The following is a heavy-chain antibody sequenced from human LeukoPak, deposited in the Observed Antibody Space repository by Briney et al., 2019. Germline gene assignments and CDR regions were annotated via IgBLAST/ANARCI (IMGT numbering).Heavy chain of an antibody. CDR3: ARWRATPHYYYYMDV. CDR1: GGSISSYY. Sequence: PSETLSLTCTVSGGSISSYYWSWIRQPAGKGLEWIGRIYTSGSTNYNPSLKSRVTMSVDTSKNQFSLKLSSVTAADTAVYYCARWRATPHYYYYMDVWGKGTTVTVSS. J-gene: IGHJ6*03. CDR2: IYTSGST. V-gene: IGHV4-4*07. D-gene: IGHD1-26*01.